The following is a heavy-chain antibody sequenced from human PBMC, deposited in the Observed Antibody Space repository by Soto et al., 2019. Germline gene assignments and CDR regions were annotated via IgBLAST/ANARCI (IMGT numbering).Heavy chain of an antibody. CDR2: IWYDGSNK. Sequence: QVQLVESGGGMVQPGRSLRLSCAASGFTFSSYGMHWVRQAPGKGLEWVAVIWYDGSNKYYADSVKGRFTISRDNSKNTLYLQMNSLRAEDTAVYYCARDVVHCSSTSCYYYFDYWGQGTLVTVSS. CDR3: ARDVVHCSSTSCYYYFDY. V-gene: IGHV3-33*01. D-gene: IGHD2-2*01. J-gene: IGHJ4*02. CDR1: GFTFSSYG.